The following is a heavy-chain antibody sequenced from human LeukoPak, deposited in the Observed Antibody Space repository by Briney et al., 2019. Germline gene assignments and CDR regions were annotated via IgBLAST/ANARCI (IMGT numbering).Heavy chain of an antibody. CDR2: ISYSGSA. CDR1: GGSISSSNYY. Sequence: SETLSLACTVYGGSISSSNYYWAWIRQPPGKGLEWIGSISYSGSAHYNPSLKSRVTISVDTSKNQFSLKLSSVTAADTAVYYCARRGYSTPCDYWGQGTLVTVSS. D-gene: IGHD6-13*01. V-gene: IGHV4-39*01. J-gene: IGHJ4*02. CDR3: ARRGYSTPCDY.